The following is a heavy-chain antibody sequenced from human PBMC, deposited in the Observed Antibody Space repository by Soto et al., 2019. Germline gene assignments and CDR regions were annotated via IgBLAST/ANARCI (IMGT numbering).Heavy chain of an antibody. V-gene: IGHV4-34*01. J-gene: IGHJ4*02. Sequence: PSETLSLTCTVSGGSISSYYWSWIRQPPGKGLEWIGEINHSGSTNYNPSLKSRVTISVDTSKNQFSLKLSSVTAADTAVYYCARGMNYYGSGSSQYYFDYWGQGTLVTVS. CDR1: GGSISSYY. CDR2: INHSGST. D-gene: IGHD3-10*01. CDR3: ARGMNYYGSGSSQYYFDY.